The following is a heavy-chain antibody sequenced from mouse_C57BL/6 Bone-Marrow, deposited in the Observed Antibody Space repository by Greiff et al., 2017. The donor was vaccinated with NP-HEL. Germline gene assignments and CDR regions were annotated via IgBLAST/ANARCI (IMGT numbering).Heavy chain of an antibody. Sequence: EVQRVESGGGLVQSGRSLRLSCATSGFTFSDFYMEWVRQAPGKGLEWIAASRNKANDYTTEYSASVKGRFIVSRDTSQSILYLQMNALRAEDTAIYYCARDGGRSYFDYWGQGTTLTVSS. CDR2: SRNKANDYTT. CDR3: ARDGGRSYFDY. CDR1: GFTFSDFY. J-gene: IGHJ2*01. V-gene: IGHV7-1*01.